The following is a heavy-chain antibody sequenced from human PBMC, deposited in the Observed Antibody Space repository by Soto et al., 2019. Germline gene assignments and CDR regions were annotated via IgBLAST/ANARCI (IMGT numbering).Heavy chain of an antibody. CDR3: AKGHIDGGWYNWFDP. CDR1: GFTFSKYG. CDR2: ISGSGDIT. Sequence: EVQLLESGGGFVQPGGSLRLSCAASGFTFSKYGISWVRQAPGKGLEWVSAISGSGDITYYADSVKGRFTISRDNSTNTLYLRMNSLRAEDTAVYYCAKGHIDGGWYNWFDPWGQGTLVTVSP. J-gene: IGHJ5*02. V-gene: IGHV3-23*01. D-gene: IGHD3-16*01.